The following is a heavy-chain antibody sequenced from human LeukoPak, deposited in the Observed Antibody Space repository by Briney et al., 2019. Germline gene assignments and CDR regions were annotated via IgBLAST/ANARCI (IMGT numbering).Heavy chain of an antibody. J-gene: IGHJ4*02. V-gene: IGHV3-30-3*01. D-gene: IGHD3-3*01. CDR2: ISYDGSNK. Sequence: PGRSLRLSCAASGFTFSSYAMHWVRQAPGKGLEWVAVISYDGSNKYYADSVKGRFTISRDNSKNTLYLQMNSLRAEDTAVYYCARPIPLRFLEWLLPLDYWGQGTLVTVSS. CDR1: GFTFSSYA. CDR3: ARPIPLRFLEWLLPLDY.